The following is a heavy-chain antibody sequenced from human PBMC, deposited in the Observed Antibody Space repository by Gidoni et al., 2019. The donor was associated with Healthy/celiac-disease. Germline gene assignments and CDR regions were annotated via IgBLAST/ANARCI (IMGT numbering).Heavy chain of an antibody. J-gene: IGHJ2*01. V-gene: IGHV3-30-3*01. CDR3: ARATSYSSGWSRENWYFDL. CDR2: ISYDGSNK. D-gene: IGHD6-19*01. CDR1: GFPFSSYA. Sequence: QVQLVESGGGVVQPGRSLRLSCAASGFPFSSYAMHWVRQAPGKGLEWVAVISYDGSNKYYADSVKGRFTISRDNSKNTLYLQMNSLRAEDTAVYYCARATSYSSGWSRENWYFDLWGRGTLVTVSS.